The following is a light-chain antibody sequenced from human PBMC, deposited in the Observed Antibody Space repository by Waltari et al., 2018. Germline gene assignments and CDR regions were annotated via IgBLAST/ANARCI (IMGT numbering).Light chain of an antibody. CDR2: GAS. V-gene: IGKV1-5*03. CDR3: QQYATYPRT. CDR1: RSFSTG. J-gene: IGKJ1*01. Sequence: DIQMSQSPSTLSASVGASVTITCRASRSFSTGLAWYQPKPGKAPKLLIYGASTLEIGVPSRFSGSGSGKDFSLTISSLQPDDFATYYCQQYATYPRTFGQGTNVEVK.